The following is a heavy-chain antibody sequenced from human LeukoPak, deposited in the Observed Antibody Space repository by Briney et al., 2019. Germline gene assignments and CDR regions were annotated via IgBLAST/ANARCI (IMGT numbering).Heavy chain of an antibody. D-gene: IGHD3-22*01. CDR1: GGSISSSNW. Sequence: SETLSLTCAVSGGSISSSNWWSWVRQPPGKGLEWIGEIYHSGSTNYNPSLKSRVTISVDKSKNQFSLKLSSVAAADTAVYYCARVQPSSGYPQDAFDIWGQGTMVTVSS. CDR2: IYHSGST. V-gene: IGHV4-4*02. J-gene: IGHJ3*02. CDR3: ARVQPSSGYPQDAFDI.